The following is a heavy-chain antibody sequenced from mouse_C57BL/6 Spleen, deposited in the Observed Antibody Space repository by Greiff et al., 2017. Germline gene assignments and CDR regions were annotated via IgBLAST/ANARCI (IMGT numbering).Heavy chain of an antibody. CDR3: ARGGNYGDYYAMDY. D-gene: IGHD2-1*01. V-gene: IGHV1-63*01. Sequence: QQSGAELVRPGTSVKMSCKASGYTFTNYWIGWAKQRPGHGLEWIGDIYPGGGYTNYNEKFKGKATLTADKSSSTAYMQFSSLTSEDSAIYYCARGGNYGDYYAMDYWGQGTSVTVSS. CDR2: IYPGGGYT. CDR1: GYTFTNYW. J-gene: IGHJ4*01.